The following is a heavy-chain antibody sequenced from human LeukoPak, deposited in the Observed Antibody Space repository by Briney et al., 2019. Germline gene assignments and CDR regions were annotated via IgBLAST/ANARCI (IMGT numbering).Heavy chain of an antibody. Sequence: GGSLRLSCAASGFTVSSNYMSWVRQAPGKGLEWVSAIYSGGSTYYADSVKGRFTISRDNSKNTLYLQMNSLRAEDTAVYYCANSSGYEIDAFDIWGQGTMVTVSS. V-gene: IGHV3-53*01. CDR1: GFTVSSNY. CDR3: ANSSGYEIDAFDI. J-gene: IGHJ3*02. CDR2: IYSGGST. D-gene: IGHD5-12*01.